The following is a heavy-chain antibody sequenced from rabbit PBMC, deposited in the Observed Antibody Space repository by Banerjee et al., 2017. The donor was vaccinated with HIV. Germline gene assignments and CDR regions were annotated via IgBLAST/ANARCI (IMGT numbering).Heavy chain of an antibody. CDR1: GFDFSTYG. J-gene: IGHJ4*01. Sequence: QQQLEESGGGLVKPEGSLTLTCKASGFDFSTYGVSWVRQAPGKGLEWIGCINTSSGNTVYATWAKGRFTISKTSWTTVTLQMTSLTAADTATYFCARDLAGVIGWNFDLWGQGTLVTVS. CDR2: INTSSGNT. D-gene: IGHD4-1*01. V-gene: IGHV1S45*01. CDR3: ARDLAGVIGWNFDL.